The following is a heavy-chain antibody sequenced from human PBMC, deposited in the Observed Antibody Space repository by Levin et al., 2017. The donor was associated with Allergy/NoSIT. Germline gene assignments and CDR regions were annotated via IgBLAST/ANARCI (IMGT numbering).Heavy chain of an antibody. CDR3: ARDRVSSTYYDRLYYYYHGMDV. CDR1: GFTFSDYY. CDR2: ISSRGINI. V-gene: IGHV3-11*01. J-gene: IGHJ6*02. Sequence: LSLTCAASGFTFSDYYMSWIRQAPGKGLQWVSYISSRGINIYSADSVKGRFTISRDNAKNSLFLQMNSLRAKDTAVYYCARDRVSSTYYDRLYYYYHGMDVWGQGTTVTV. D-gene: IGHD4-11*01.